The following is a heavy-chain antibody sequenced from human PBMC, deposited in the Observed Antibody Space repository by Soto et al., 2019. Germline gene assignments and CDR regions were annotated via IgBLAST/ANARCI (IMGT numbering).Heavy chain of an antibody. V-gene: IGHV1-24*01. CDR1: GYTLTELS. J-gene: IGHJ4*02. D-gene: IGHD6-19*01. CDR3: ATGLGSGWSSDY. CDR2: FDPEDGET. Sequence: ASVKVSCKVSGYTLTELSMHWVRQAPGKGLEWMGGFDPEDGETIYAQKFQGRVTMTEDTSTDTAYMELSSLRSEDTAVYYCATGLGSGWSSDYWGQGTLVNVSS.